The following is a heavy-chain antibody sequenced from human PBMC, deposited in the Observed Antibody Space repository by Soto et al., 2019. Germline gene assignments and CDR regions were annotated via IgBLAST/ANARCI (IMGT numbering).Heavy chain of an antibody. CDR3: ARGLLARRYYYGSGSYYTGWFDP. J-gene: IGHJ5*02. CDR2: INHSGST. D-gene: IGHD3-10*01. V-gene: IGHV4-34*01. CDR1: GGSFSGYY. Sequence: SETLSLTCAVYGGSFSGYYWSWIRQPPGKGLEWIGEINHSGSTNYNPSLKSRVTISVDTSKNQFSLKLSSVTAADTAVYYCARGLLARRYYYGSGSYYTGWFDPWGQGTLVTVSS.